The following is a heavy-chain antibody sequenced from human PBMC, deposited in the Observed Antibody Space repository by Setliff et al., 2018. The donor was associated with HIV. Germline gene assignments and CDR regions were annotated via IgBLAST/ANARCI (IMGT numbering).Heavy chain of an antibody. CDR1: GDSISSSGPGYY. CDR2: IYYSGST. CDR3: AREVDKRQDSDAFDI. D-gene: IGHD2-15*01. Sequence: PSETLSLTCTVSGDSISSSGPGYYWGWVRQPPGGGLEWIGNIYYSGSTYYNPSLKSRVTIPADTSKNQFSLNLSSVTAAETAVYYCAREVDKRQDSDAFDIWGPGTMVTVSS. J-gene: IGHJ3*02. V-gene: IGHV4-39*07.